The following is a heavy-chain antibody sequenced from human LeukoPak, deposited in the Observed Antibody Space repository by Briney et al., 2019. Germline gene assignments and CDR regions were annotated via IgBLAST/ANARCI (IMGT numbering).Heavy chain of an antibody. J-gene: IGHJ4*02. CDR3: ARDHLSQGRRSWYGIFDY. D-gene: IGHD6-13*01. CDR2: IWYDGSNK. CDR1: GFTFSSYG. V-gene: IGHV3-33*01. Sequence: PGGSLRLSCAASGFTFSSYGMHWVHQAPGKGLEWVAVIWYDGSNKYYADSVKGRFTISRDNSKNTLYLQMNSLRAEDTAVYYCARDHLSQGRRSWYGIFDYWGQGTLVTVSS.